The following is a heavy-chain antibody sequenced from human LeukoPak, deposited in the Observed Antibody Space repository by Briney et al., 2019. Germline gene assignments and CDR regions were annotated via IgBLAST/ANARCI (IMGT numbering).Heavy chain of an antibody. V-gene: IGHV3-7*01. CDR2: IKQDGREK. CDR3: ARETYGDYPDY. Sequence: GGSLRLFCAASGFTFSSLWMSWVRQAPGKGREWVANIKQDGREKYYVESVKGRFTISRDNAKNSLYLQMNSLRVEDTAVYYCARETYGDYPDYWGQGTLVTVSS. CDR1: GFTFSSLW. D-gene: IGHD4-17*01. J-gene: IGHJ4*02.